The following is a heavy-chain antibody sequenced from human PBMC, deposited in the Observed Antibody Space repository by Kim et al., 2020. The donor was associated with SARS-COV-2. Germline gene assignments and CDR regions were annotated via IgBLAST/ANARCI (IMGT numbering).Heavy chain of an antibody. CDR3: ARLEMLAARSKWFDP. J-gene: IGHJ5*02. Sequence: GESLKISCKGSGYSFANYWIAWVRQMPGKGLEWMGSIYPRDSDTEYSPSFQGHVTISADKSTNTAYLQWSSLKASDSGMFYCARLEMLAARSKWFDPWGQGTLIIVST. V-gene: IGHV5-51*01. D-gene: IGHD6-13*01. CDR1: GYSFANYW. CDR2: IYPRDSDT.